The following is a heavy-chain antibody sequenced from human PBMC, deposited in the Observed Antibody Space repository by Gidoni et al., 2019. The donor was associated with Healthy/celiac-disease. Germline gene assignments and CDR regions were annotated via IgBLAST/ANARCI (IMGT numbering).Heavy chain of an antibody. J-gene: IGHJ6*02. CDR1: GFTFRSYA. V-gene: IGHV3-30-3*01. CDR2: ISYDGSNK. Sequence: QVQLVESGGGVVQPGRSLRLSCAASGFTFRSYAMHWVRQAPGKGLEWVAVISYDGSNKYYADSVKGRFTISRDNSKNTLYLQMNSLRAEDTAVYYCARGSPFGQQLALGYYGMDVWGQGTTVTVSS. CDR3: ARGSPFGQQLALGYYGMDV. D-gene: IGHD6-13*01.